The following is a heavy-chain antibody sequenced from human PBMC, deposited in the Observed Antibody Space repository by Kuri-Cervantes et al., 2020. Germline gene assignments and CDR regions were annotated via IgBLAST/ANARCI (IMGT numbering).Heavy chain of an antibody. J-gene: IGHJ4*02. Sequence: GGSLRLSCAASGFTFSSYAMHWVRQAPGKGLEWVAVISYDGSNKYYADSVKGRFTISRDNSKNTLYLQMNSLKTEDTAVYYCTTIIIYCSSTSCCPFDYWGQGTLVTVSS. V-gene: IGHV3-30-3*01. CDR1: GFTFSSYA. D-gene: IGHD2-2*01. CDR3: TTIIIYCSSTSCCPFDY. CDR2: ISYDGSNK.